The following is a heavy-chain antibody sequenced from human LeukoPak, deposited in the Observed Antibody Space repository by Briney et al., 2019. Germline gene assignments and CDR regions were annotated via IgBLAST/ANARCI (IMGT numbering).Heavy chain of an antibody. V-gene: IGHV4-34*01. CDR2: INHSGST. CDR1: GGSFSGYY. J-gene: IGHJ4*02. Sequence: SETLSLTCAVYGGSFSGYYWSWIRQPPGKGLEWIGEINHSGSTNYNPSLKSRVTISVDTSRNQFSLKLSSVTAADTAVYYCARGRRPLMNFDYWGQGTLVTVSS. CDR3: ARGRRPLMNFDY.